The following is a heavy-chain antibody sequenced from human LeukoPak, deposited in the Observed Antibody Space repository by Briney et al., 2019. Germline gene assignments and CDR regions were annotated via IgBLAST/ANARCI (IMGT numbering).Heavy chain of an antibody. V-gene: IGHV1-18*04. J-gene: IGHJ5*02. CDR3: ARGLEWLTRRHNWFDP. CDR2: ISAYNGNT. Sequence: ASVKVSCKASGYTFTDYYMHWVRQAPGQGLEWMGWISAYNGNTNYAQKFQGRVTMTTDTSTRTAYMELRSLRSDDTAVYYCARGLEWLTRRHNWFDPWGQGTLVTVSS. CDR1: GYTFTDYY. D-gene: IGHD3-3*01.